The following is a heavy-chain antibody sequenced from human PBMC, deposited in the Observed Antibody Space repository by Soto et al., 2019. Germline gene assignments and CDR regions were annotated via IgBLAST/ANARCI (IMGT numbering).Heavy chain of an antibody. CDR3: ARAGVYSGYDLYYMDV. J-gene: IGHJ6*03. D-gene: IGHD5-12*01. CDR1: GGSISSYY. Sequence: SETLSLTCTVSGGSISSYYWSWIRQPPGKGLEWIGYIYYSGSTNYNPSLKSRVTISVDTSKNQFSLKLSSVTAADTAVYYCARAGVYSGYDLYYMDVWGKGTSVTVS. CDR2: IYYSGST. V-gene: IGHV4-59*01.